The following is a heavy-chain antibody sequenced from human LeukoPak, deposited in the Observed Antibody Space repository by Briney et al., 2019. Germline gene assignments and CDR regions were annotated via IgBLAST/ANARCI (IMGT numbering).Heavy chain of an antibody. Sequence: KPSETLSLTCTVSGGSISSYYWSWIRQPPGKGLEWIGYIYYSGSTNYSPSLKSRVTISVDTSKNQFSLKLSSVTAADTAVYYCARYRYGSGSRYFDYWGQGTLVTVSS. D-gene: IGHD3-10*01. CDR1: GGSISSYY. J-gene: IGHJ4*02. CDR3: ARYRYGSGSRYFDY. V-gene: IGHV4-59*01. CDR2: IYYSGST.